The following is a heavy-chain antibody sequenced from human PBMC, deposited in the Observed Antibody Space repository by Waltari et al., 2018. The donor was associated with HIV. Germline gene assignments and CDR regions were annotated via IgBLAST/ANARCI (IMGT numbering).Heavy chain of an antibody. J-gene: IGHJ6*02. CDR1: GGSISSHY. CDR2: IYYSGST. Sequence: QVQLQESGPGLVKPSETLSLTCTVSGGSISSHYWRWIRQPPGKGLEWIGYIYYSGSTNYNPSLKSRVTISVDTSKNQFSLKLSSVTAADTAVYYCARCLWFGGEYGMDVWGQGTTVTVSS. CDR3: ARCLWFGGEYGMDV. D-gene: IGHD3-10*01. V-gene: IGHV4-59*11.